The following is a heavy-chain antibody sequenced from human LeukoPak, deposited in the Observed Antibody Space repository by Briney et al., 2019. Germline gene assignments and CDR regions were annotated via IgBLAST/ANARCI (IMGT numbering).Heavy chain of an antibody. D-gene: IGHD3-10*01. J-gene: IGHJ4*02. CDR1: AYTFTNYW. CDR3: ARGRYHGSGNYYGAFDS. V-gene: IGHV5-51*01. CDR2: IYLGDSDT. Sequence: GESLKISCEGSAYTFTNYWIGWVRQMPGKGLEWMGIIYLGDSDTTYSPSFQGQVTISADKSISTAYLQWSSLKTSDTAMYYCARGRYHGSGNYYGAFDSWGQGTLVTVSS.